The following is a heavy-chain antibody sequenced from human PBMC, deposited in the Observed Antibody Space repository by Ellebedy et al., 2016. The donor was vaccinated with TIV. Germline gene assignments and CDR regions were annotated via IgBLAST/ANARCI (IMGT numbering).Heavy chain of an antibody. CDR3: ARGSGSYMYYFDY. Sequence: GESLKISCAASGFTFSSYSMNWARQAPGKGLEWVSSISSSSDYIYYADSVKGRFTISRDNAKNSLYLQMNSLRAEDTAVYYCARGSGSYMYYFDYWGQGTLVTVSS. CDR1: GFTFSSYS. CDR2: ISSSSDYI. J-gene: IGHJ4*02. V-gene: IGHV3-21*01. D-gene: IGHD1-26*01.